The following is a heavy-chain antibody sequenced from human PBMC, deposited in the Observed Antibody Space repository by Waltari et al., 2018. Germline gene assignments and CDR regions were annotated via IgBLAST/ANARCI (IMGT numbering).Heavy chain of an antibody. D-gene: IGHD6-13*01. J-gene: IGHJ5*02. Sequence: QVQLVQSGAEVKKPGSSVKVSCKASGGTFSSYAISWVRQAPGQGLEWMGGIIPIFGKANYAQKFRVRVTITEDESTSTAYMELSSLRSEETAVYYCARVASIAAVWFDPWGQGTLVTVSS. CDR2: IIPIFGKA. CDR1: GGTFSSYA. V-gene: IGHV1-69*01. CDR3: ARVASIAAVWFDP.